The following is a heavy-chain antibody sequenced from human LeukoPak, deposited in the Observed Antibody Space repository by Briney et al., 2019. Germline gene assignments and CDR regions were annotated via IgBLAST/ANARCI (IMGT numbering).Heavy chain of an antibody. CDR2: IIPILGIA. CDR1: GGTFSSYT. J-gene: IGHJ4*02. D-gene: IGHD5-12*01. Sequence: ASVKVSCKASGGTFSSYTISWVRQAPGQGIEWMGRIIPILGIANYAQKFQGRVTITADKSTSTAYMELSSLRSEDTAVYYCARAESGYLYFDYWGQGTLVTVSS. V-gene: IGHV1-69*02. CDR3: ARAESGYLYFDY.